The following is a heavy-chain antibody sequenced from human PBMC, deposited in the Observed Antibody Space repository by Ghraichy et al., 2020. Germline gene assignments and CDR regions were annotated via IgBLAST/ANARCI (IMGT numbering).Heavy chain of an antibody. V-gene: IGHV3-7*01. Sequence: GGSLRLSCAASGLTFSSYWMAWIRQAPGKGLEWLANINQDGGETYYVDSVKGRFTISRDNAKKSLYLQMNSLRVEDTAVYYCARNDRDYGDYGNDYWGQGTLVTVSS. CDR1: GLTFSSYW. CDR2: INQDGGET. D-gene: IGHD4-17*01. CDR3: ARNDRDYGDYGNDY. J-gene: IGHJ4*02.